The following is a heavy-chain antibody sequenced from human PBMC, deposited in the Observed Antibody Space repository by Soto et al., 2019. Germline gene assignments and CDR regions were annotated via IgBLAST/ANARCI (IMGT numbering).Heavy chain of an antibody. CDR2: ISARSSTT. D-gene: IGHD3-10*01. CDR1: GFSFDNFA. Sequence: ESGGGLVQPGGSLRLSCVGSGFSFDNFAMRWVRQAPGKGLEWVSSISARSSTTYYAGSVKGRFTISRDNSKNTLYLQMNSLTAEDTAVYYCAKVFYDSGTTFFGVDVWGQGTTVTVSS. J-gene: IGHJ6*02. V-gene: IGHV3-23*01. CDR3: AKVFYDSGTTFFGVDV.